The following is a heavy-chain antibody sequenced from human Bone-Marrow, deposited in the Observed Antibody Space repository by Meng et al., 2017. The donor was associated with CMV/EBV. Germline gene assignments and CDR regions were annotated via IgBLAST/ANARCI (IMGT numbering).Heavy chain of an antibody. CDR1: GGSISSYY. CDR2: IYYSGST. V-gene: IGHV4-59*01. D-gene: IGHD3-10*01. Sequence: GSLRLSCAVYGGSISSYYWSWIRQPPGKGLEWIGYIYYSGSTNYNPSLKSRVTISVDTSKNQFSLKLSSVTAADTAVYYCARAPMVRGAPFDYLGQGKLVTASS. CDR3: ARAPMVRGAPFDY. J-gene: IGHJ4*02.